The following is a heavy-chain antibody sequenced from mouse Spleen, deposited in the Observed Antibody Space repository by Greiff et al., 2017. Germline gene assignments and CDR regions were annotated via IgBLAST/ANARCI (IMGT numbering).Heavy chain of an antibody. CDR3: ARGARATLAWFAY. CDR1: GYAFSSYW. CDR2: IYPGDGDT. D-gene: IGHD3-1*01. Sequence: QVQLQQSGAELVKPGASVKISCKASGYAFSSYWMNWVKQRPGKGLEWIGQIYPGDGDTNYNGKFKGKATLTADKSSSTAYMQLSSLTSEDSAVYFCARGARATLAWFAYWGQGTLVTVSA. V-gene: IGHV1-80*01. J-gene: IGHJ3*01.